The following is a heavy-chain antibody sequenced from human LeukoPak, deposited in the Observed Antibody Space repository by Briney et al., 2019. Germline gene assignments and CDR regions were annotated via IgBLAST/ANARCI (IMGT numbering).Heavy chain of an antibody. V-gene: IGHV3-30*18. CDR1: GFTFSSYG. CDR3: AKDLGPYDILTGCDY. J-gene: IGHJ4*02. D-gene: IGHD3-9*01. CDR2: TSYDGSNK. Sequence: PGRSLRLSCAASGFTFSSYGMHWVRQAPGKGLEWVAVTSYDGSNKYYADSVKGRFTISRDNSKNTLYLQMNSLRAEDTAVYYCAKDLGPYDILTGCDYWGQGTLVTVSS.